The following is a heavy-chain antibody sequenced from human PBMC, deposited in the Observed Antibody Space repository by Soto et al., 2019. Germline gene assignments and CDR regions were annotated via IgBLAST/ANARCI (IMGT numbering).Heavy chain of an antibody. Sequence: QVQLVESGGGVVQPGRSLRLSCAASGFTFSSYGMHWVRQAPGKGLEWVAVIWYDGSNKYYADSVKGRFTISRDNSKNPLYLKMSSLRAEDTAVYYCARAHRVDYYYGMDVWGQGTTVTVSS. V-gene: IGHV3-33*01. CDR1: GFTFSSYG. CDR2: IWYDGSNK. CDR3: ARAHRVDYYYGMDV. J-gene: IGHJ6*02.